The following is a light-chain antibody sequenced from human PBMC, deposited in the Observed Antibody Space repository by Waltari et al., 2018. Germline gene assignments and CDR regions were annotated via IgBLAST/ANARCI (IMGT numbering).Light chain of an antibody. CDR3: QTGGHGTWV. CDR2: VNSDGSH. J-gene: IGLJ3*02. CDR1: SGHSSNI. V-gene: IGLV4-69*01. Sequence: QLVLTQSPSASASLGASVKLTCTLDSGHSSNIIAWLQQRPEKGPRYLMKVNSDGSHTKGDEGPDRFSGSSSGAERYLTISNVQSEDEADDYCQTGGHGTWVFGGGTTLTVL.